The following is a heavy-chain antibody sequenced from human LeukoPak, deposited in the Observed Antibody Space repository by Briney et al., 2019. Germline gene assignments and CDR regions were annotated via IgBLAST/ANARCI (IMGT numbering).Heavy chain of an antibody. D-gene: IGHD3-22*01. CDR1: GFTFSRNA. Sequence: GGSLRLSCAASGFTFSRNAMNWVRQAPGKGLEWVASISGNGVGTYYADSVKGRSNISRDNSKNTLYLQMNSLRTEDTAVYHCAKDANYFDSGSYLIPFDFWGQGTLVTVSS. V-gene: IGHV3-23*01. CDR3: AKDANYFDSGSYLIPFDF. CDR2: ISGNGVGT. J-gene: IGHJ4*02.